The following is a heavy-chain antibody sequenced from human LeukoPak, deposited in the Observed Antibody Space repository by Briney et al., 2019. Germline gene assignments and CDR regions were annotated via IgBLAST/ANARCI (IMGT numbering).Heavy chain of an antibody. D-gene: IGHD2-2*01. CDR3: ARGQGYESYYYMDV. J-gene: IGHJ6*03. Sequence: PGGSLRLSCAASGFTFSSYAMHWVRQAPGKGLEWVAVISYDGSNKYYADSVKGRFTISRDNSKNTLYLQMNNLRPEDTAVFYCARGQGYESYYYMDVWGKGTTVSVSS. CDR1: GFTFSSYA. V-gene: IGHV3-30*04. CDR2: ISYDGSNK.